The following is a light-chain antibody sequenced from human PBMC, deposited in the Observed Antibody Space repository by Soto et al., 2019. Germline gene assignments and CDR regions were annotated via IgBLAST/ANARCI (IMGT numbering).Light chain of an antibody. J-gene: IGKJ5*01. V-gene: IGKV3D-11*02. CDR1: QSVDSN. Sequence: EIVMSQSPATLSVSPGDGATLSCRASQSVDSNLAWYQQKPGQAPRLVIYGAFNRATGIPARFSGSGPGTDFTLTISSLEPEDFAVYYCQQRNIWPPVTFGQGTRLEIK. CDR3: QQRNIWPPVT. CDR2: GAF.